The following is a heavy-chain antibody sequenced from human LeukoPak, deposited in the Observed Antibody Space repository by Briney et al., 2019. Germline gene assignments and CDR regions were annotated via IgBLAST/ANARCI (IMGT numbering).Heavy chain of an antibody. CDR2: INPNSGGT. CDR1: GYTFTGYY. Sequence: GASVKVSCKSSGYTFTGYYIHWVRQAPGQGPEWMGWINPNSGGTNYAQKFQGRVTMTGDTSIYTAYMELSRLRSDDTAVYYCARGWNSGYDYDSWGQGTLVTVSS. J-gene: IGHJ4*02. V-gene: IGHV1-2*02. D-gene: IGHD5-12*01. CDR3: ARGWNSGYDYDS.